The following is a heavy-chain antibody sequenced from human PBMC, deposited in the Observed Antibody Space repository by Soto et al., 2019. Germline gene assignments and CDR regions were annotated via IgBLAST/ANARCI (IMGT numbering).Heavy chain of an antibody. CDR1: GFTFSSYG. D-gene: IGHD3-9*01. Sequence: VQLVESGGGVVQPGRSLRLSCAASGFTFSSYGMHWVRQAPGKGLEWVAVIWYDGSNKYYADSVKGRFTISRDNSKNTLYLQMNSLRAEDTAVYYCARDPDELRYFDWLLFGAFDIWGQGTMVTVSS. J-gene: IGHJ3*02. CDR3: ARDPDELRYFDWLLFGAFDI. CDR2: IWYDGSNK. V-gene: IGHV3-33*01.